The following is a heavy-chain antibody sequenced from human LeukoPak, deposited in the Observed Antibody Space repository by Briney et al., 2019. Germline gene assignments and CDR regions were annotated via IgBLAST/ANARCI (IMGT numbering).Heavy chain of an antibody. Sequence: GGSLRLSCGASGFTFSDSWMHWVRQAPGKGLVWVSCIKSDGSSTTYADSVKGRFTISRDNAKNTLHLQMNSLRAEDTAVYYCARDSSSWYYDYWGQGTLVTVSS. CDR2: IKSDGSST. CDR1: GFTFSDSW. CDR3: ARDSSSWYYDY. J-gene: IGHJ4*02. D-gene: IGHD6-13*01. V-gene: IGHV3-74*03.